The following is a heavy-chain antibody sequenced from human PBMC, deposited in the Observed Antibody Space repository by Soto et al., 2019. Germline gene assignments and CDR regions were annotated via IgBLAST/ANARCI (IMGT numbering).Heavy chain of an antibody. CDR2: ISPMFGTA. Sequence: QVQLVQSGAEVKKPGSSVKVSCQASAGTLRSYSFSWVRQAPGQGLEWMGEISPMFGTANYAQDFQGRVSIIADESTSTIYMQLSSLRPEDTAVYYCGRRRQWVGLENYYGMDVWGQGTTVTVSS. CDR3: GRRRQWVGLENYYGMDV. CDR1: AGTLRSYS. J-gene: IGHJ6*02. V-gene: IGHV1-69*01. D-gene: IGHD6-19*01.